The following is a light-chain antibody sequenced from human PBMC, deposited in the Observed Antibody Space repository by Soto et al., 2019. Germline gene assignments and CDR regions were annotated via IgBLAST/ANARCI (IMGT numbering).Light chain of an antibody. V-gene: IGKV3-20*01. Sequence: GVTQCPVTLTLSPGEGATLSCRASQDININLAWYQQKAGQAPRLLIYSASSRATGIPDRFSGSGSGTDFTLTISSLEPEDFAMYYCQQYGSSPGTFGQGTRLEIK. CDR1: QDININ. CDR2: SAS. CDR3: QQYGSSPGT. J-gene: IGKJ5*01.